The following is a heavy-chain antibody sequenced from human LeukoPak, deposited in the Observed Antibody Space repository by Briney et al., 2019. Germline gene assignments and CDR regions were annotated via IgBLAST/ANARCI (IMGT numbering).Heavy chain of an antibody. CDR2: IHSDGTT. CDR1: GGSISSYY. J-gene: IGHJ4*02. D-gene: IGHD3-16*01. Sequence: SETLSLTCTVTGGSISSYYWGWIRQPPGKGLEFIGYIHSDGTTNYDSSLQSRVAISLDTSKIQFSLRLYSVTAADTALYFCARLNFRGGEALHFDSWGQGTLVTVSS. CDR3: ARLNFRGGEALHFDS. V-gene: IGHV4-4*09.